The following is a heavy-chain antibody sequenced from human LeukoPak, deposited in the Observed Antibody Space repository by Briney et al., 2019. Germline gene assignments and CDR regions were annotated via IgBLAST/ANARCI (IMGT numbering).Heavy chain of an antibody. J-gene: IGHJ6*03. CDR3: AREDCSSTSCYMYYYYYMDV. Sequence: PSENLSLTCTVSGGSISSYYWSWLRQPAGKGLEWIGRIYTSGSTNYNPSLKSRVTMSVDTSKNQFSLKLSSVTAADTAVYYCAREDCSSTSCYMYYYYYMDVWGKGTTVTVSS. CDR2: IYTSGST. CDR1: GGSISSYY. D-gene: IGHD2-2*02. V-gene: IGHV4-4*07.